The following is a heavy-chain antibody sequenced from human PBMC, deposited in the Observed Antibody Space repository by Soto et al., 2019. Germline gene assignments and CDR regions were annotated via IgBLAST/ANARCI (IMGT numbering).Heavy chain of an antibody. CDR3: ARDQITPGYDILTGYLYYYYGMDV. D-gene: IGHD3-9*01. J-gene: IGHJ6*02. Sequence: LSLTCTVSGGSVSSGSYYWSWIRQPPGKGLEWIGYIYYSGSTNYNPSLKSRVTISVDTSKNQFSLKLSSVTAADTAVYYCARDQITPGYDILTGYLYYYYGMDVWGQGTTVTVSS. CDR1: GGSVSSGSYY. V-gene: IGHV4-61*01. CDR2: IYYSGST.